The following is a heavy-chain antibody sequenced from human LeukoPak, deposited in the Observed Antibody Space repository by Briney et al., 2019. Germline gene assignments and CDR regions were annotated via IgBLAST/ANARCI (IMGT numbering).Heavy chain of an antibody. CDR1: GYTFTDYY. Sequence: ASVKVSCKASGYTFTDYYIHWMRQAPGHGLESMGWINPKRGVTTYAQKFQGRVTMTRDTSITTAYMELTRLRSDDTTIYYCARERNYGDYGNAFDVWGQGTKVTVSS. J-gene: IGHJ3*01. V-gene: IGHV1-2*02. CDR2: INPKRGVT. D-gene: IGHD4-17*01. CDR3: ARERNYGDYGNAFDV.